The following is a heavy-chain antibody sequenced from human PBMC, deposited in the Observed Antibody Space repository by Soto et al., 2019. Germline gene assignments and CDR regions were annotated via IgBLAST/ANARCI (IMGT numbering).Heavy chain of an antibody. V-gene: IGHV1-18*01. J-gene: IGHJ3*02. Sequence: ASVKVSCEASGYTFTSYGMSWVRQAPGQGLEWMGWISAYNGNTNYAQKLQGRVTMTTDTSTSTAYMELRSLRSDDTAVYYCAREEQWLGHDAFDIWGQGTMVTVSS. CDR3: AREEQWLGHDAFDI. CDR2: ISAYNGNT. D-gene: IGHD6-19*01. CDR1: GYTFTSYG.